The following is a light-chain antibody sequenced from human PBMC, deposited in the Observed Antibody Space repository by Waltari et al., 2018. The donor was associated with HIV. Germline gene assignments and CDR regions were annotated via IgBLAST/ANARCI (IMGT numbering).Light chain of an antibody. J-gene: IGLJ2*01. CDR1: SSDVGGYNY. CDR2: EVS. V-gene: IGLV2-8*01. Sequence: QSALTQPPSASGSPGQSVTISCTGTSSDVGGYNYVSWYQQHPGKAPKLMIYEVSKRPSGVPDRFSGSKSGNTASLTVSGLQAEDEADYYCSSYAGSSIVVFGGGTNPTVL. CDR3: SSYAGSSIVV.